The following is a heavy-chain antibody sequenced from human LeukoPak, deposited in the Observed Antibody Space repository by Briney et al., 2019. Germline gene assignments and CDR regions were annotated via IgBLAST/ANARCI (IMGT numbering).Heavy chain of an antibody. D-gene: IGHD5/OR15-5a*01. V-gene: IGHV5-51*01. CDR2: IFPADSGT. CDR1: GYSFTSYW. J-gene: IGHJ6*02. CDR3: ARRVSLNGMDV. Sequence: GESLKISCKGSGYSFTSYWIAWVRQMPGKGLEWMGIIFPADSGTRYSPSFQGQVTISADKSISTAYLQWSSLKASDTAMYYCARRVSLNGMDVWGQGTTVTVSS.